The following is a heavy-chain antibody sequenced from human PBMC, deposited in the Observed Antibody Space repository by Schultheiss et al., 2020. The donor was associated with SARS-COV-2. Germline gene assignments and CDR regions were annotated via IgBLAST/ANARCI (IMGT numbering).Heavy chain of an antibody. D-gene: IGHD6-13*01. Sequence: GGSLRLSCVASGLTFNNYAMSWVRQAPGKGLEWVSVIYSGGSTYYADSVKGRFTISRDNSKNTLYLQMNSLRVEDTAVYYCARDLGSSWTYYFDYWGQGTLVTVSS. CDR1: GLTFNNYA. CDR2: IYSGGST. CDR3: ARDLGSSWTYYFDY. J-gene: IGHJ4*02. V-gene: IGHV3-53*01.